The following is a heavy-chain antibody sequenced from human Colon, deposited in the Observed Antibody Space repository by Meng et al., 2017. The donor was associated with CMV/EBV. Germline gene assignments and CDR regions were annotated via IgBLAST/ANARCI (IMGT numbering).Heavy chain of an antibody. D-gene: IGHD2-15*01. CDR2: IYSDGNT. CDR3: ARTQYLGWQLLRFDP. Sequence: EGQLVGSGGNLVQPGGSLRLSCAASGFTVSTDYMSWVRQAPGKGLEWVSVIYSDGNTYYADSVKGRFTISRDNSKNTLYLQMNSLRVEDTAVYYCARTQYLGWQLLRFDPWGQGTLVTVSS. CDR1: GFTVSTDY. V-gene: IGHV3-66*01. J-gene: IGHJ5*02.